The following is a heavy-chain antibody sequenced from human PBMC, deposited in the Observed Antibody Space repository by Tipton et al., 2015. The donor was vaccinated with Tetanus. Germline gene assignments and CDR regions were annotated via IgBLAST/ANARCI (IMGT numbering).Heavy chain of an antibody. D-gene: IGHD5-24*01. CDR3: ARGDGSTLHY. Sequence: TLSLTCTVSGVSISNSSHYWGWIRQSPGKGLEWIGSFYYGESTYYNPSLESRVTISVDTSKNQFSLNLSSVTAADTAVYYCARGDGSTLHYWGQGTLVTVSS. J-gene: IGHJ4*02. CDR2: FYYGEST. CDR1: GVSISNSSHY. V-gene: IGHV4-39*07.